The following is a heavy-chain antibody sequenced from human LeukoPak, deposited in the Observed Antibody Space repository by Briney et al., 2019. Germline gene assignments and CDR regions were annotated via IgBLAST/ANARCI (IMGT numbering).Heavy chain of an antibody. Sequence: SETLSLTCAVSGYSISSGYYWGWIRQPPGKGLEWIGSIYHSGSTYCNPSLKSRVTISLDTSKNQFSLKLSSVTAADTAVYYCARDLRFYGSASPNWFDPWGQGTLVTVSS. D-gene: IGHD3-10*01. CDR3: ARDLRFYGSASPNWFDP. J-gene: IGHJ5*02. CDR1: GYSISSGYY. V-gene: IGHV4-38-2*02. CDR2: IYHSGST.